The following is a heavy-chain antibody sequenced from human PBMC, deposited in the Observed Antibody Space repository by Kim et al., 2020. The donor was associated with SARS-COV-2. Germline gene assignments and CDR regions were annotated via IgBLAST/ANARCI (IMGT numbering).Heavy chain of an antibody. CDR3: ARGLVVPAATDG. CDR2: INHSGST. CDR1: GGSFSGYY. J-gene: IGHJ4*02. V-gene: IGHV4-34*01. D-gene: IGHD2-2*01. Sequence: SETLSLTCAVYGGSFSGYYWSWIRQPPGKGLEWIGEINHSGSTNYNPSLKSRVTISVDTSKNQFSLKLSSVTAADTAVYYCARGLVVPAATDGRGQGTLVTVSS.